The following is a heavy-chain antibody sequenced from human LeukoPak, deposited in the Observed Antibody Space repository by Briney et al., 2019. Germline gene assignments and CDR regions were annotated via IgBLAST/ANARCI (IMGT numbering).Heavy chain of an antibody. CDR1: GGSISSSSYY. V-gene: IGHV4-39*07. Sequence: SETLSLTCTVSGGSISSSSYYWGWIRQPPGKGLEWIGSIYYSGSTYNNLALKSRVTISVDTSKNQFSLKLSSVTAADTAVYYCASSISSIDYGMDVWGQGTTVTVSS. CDR2: IYYSGST. CDR3: ASSISSIDYGMDV. J-gene: IGHJ6*02. D-gene: IGHD3-3*01.